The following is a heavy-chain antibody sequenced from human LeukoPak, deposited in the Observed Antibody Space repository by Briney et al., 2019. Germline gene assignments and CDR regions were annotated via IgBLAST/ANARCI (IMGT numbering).Heavy chain of an antibody. Sequence: PSETLSLTCTVSGGSISSSSYYWGWIRQPPGKGLEWIGSIYYSGSTYYNPSLKSRVTISVDTSKNQFSLKLSSVTAADTAVYYCARVSVRATDTRKLDYWGQGTLVTVSS. V-gene: IGHV4-39*01. J-gene: IGHJ4*02. CDR1: GGSISSSSYY. CDR3: ARVSVRATDTRKLDY. D-gene: IGHD1-26*01. CDR2: IYYSGST.